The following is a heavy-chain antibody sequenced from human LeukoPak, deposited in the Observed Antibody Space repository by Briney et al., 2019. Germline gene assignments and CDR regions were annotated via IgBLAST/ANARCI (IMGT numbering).Heavy chain of an antibody. D-gene: IGHD5-12*01. CDR1: GASISSYY. V-gene: IGHV4-59*01. Sequence: PSETLSLTCTVSGASISSYYWYWIRQPPGKGLEWIGYIYSSANTDSNPSLKSRVTISVDTSKSQFSLNLTSVTAAGTAVYYCAREGTINDFDYWGQGILVTVSS. J-gene: IGHJ4*02. CDR2: IYSSANT. CDR3: AREGTINDFDY.